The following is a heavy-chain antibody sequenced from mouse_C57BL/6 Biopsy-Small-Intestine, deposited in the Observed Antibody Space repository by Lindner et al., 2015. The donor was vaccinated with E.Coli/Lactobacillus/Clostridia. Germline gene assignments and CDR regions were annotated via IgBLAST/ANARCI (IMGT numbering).Heavy chain of an antibody. D-gene: IGHD1-1*01. CDR3: ARSSSTVGYYFDY. V-gene: IGHV1-39*01. J-gene: IGHJ2*01. Sequence: VQLQESGAELVKPGASVKISCKASGYSFTDYNMNWVKQSNGKSLEWIGVINPNYGTTAYNQKFKDKATLTVDQSSRTAYMQLNSLTSEDSAVYYCARSSSTVGYYFDYWGQGTTLTVSS. CDR2: INPNYGTT. CDR1: GYSFTDYN.